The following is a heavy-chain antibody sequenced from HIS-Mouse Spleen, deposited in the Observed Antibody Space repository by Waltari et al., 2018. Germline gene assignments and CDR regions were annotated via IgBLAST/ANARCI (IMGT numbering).Heavy chain of an antibody. J-gene: IGHJ4*02. CDR3: ARASVVGSGHFDY. CDR1: GFTFSSYA. D-gene: IGHD6-19*01. CDR2: ISYDGSNK. Sequence: QVQLVESGGGVVQPGRSLRLSCAASGFTFSSYALHWVRQAPGKGLEWGEVISYDGSNKDYADSVKGRFTISRDNSKNTLYLQMNSLRAEDTAVYYCARASVVGSGHFDYWGQGTLVTVSS. V-gene: IGHV3-30-3*01.